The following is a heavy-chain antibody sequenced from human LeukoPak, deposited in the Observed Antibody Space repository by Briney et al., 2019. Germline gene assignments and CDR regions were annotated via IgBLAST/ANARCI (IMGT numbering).Heavy chain of an antibody. CDR3: AKDDFWSGYHIDY. J-gene: IGHJ4*02. CDR2: IRYDGSNK. Sequence: GGSLRLSCAASGFTFSSYGMHWVRQAPGKGLEWVAFIRYDGSNKYYADSVKGRFTTSRDNSKNTLYLQMNSLRAEDTAVYYCAKDDFWSGYHIDYWGQGTLVTVSS. CDR1: GFTFSSYG. V-gene: IGHV3-30*02. D-gene: IGHD3-3*01.